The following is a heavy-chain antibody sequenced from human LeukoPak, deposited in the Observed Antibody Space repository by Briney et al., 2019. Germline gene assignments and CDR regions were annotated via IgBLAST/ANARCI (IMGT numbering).Heavy chain of an antibody. V-gene: IGHV4-4*07. Sequence: SETMSLTCNVSGGSISSYYWSWIRQPAGKGLEWIGRIYTSGSTNYNPSLKSRVTMSVDTSKNQFSLKLSSVTAADTAVYYCAREITIFGEDVWGQGTTVTVSS. CDR3: AREITIFGEDV. D-gene: IGHD3-3*01. J-gene: IGHJ6*02. CDR2: IYTSGST. CDR1: GGSISSYY.